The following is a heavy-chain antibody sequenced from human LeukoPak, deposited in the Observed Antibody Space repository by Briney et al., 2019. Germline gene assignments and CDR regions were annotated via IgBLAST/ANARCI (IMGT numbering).Heavy chain of an antibody. V-gene: IGHV4-39*02. Sequence: SETLSLTCTVSGGSISSSSYYWGWIRQPPGKGLEWIGSIYYSGSTYYNPSLKSRVTISVDTSKNQFSLKLSSVTAADTAVYYCAREVSGYYDSSGYPDWGQGTLVTVSS. D-gene: IGHD3-22*01. CDR1: GGSISSSSYY. CDR3: AREVSGYYDSSGYPD. J-gene: IGHJ4*02. CDR2: IYYSGST.